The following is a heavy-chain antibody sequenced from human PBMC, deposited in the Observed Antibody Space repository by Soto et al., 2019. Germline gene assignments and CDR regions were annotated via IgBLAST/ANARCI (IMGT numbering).Heavy chain of an antibody. Sequence: PGGSLRLSCAASGFTFSNYAMSWVRQAPGKGLEWVSGISDDGDGTYYSNSVNGRFTISRDNSKDRLYLQMDSLSDEDTAIYYCAKEQLERHFGFDYWGQGTPVTVSS. CDR2: ISDDGDGT. D-gene: IGHD1-1*01. CDR1: GFTFSNYA. CDR3: AKEQLERHFGFDY. J-gene: IGHJ4*02. V-gene: IGHV3-23*01.